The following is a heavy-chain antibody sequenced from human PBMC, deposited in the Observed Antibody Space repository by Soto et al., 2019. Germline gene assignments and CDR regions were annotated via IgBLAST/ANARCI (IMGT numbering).Heavy chain of an antibody. CDR3: ARNYYYDSSGYYYFDY. CDR1: RFTFSDYY. D-gene: IGHD3-22*01. J-gene: IGHJ4*02. Sequence: QVQLVESGGGLVKPGGSLRLSCAASRFTFSDYYMSWIRQAPGKGLEWVSYISSSSSYTNYADSVKGRFTISRDNAKNSLYLQMNSLRAEDTAVYYCARNYYYDSSGYYYFDYWGQGTLVTVSS. CDR2: ISSSSSYT. V-gene: IGHV3-11*06.